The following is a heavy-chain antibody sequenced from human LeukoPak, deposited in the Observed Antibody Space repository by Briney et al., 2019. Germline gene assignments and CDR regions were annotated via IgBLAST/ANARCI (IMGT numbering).Heavy chain of an antibody. V-gene: IGHV3-15*01. J-gene: IGHJ6*03. CDR2: IKSKTDGGTT. CDR1: GFTFSNAW. CDR3: TRDIGTVTWYYYYYMDV. Sequence: GGSLRLSCAASGFTFSNAWMSWVRQAPGKGLEWVGRIKSKTDGGTTDYAAPVKGRFTISRDDSKSIAYLQMNSLKTEDTAVYYCTRDIGTVTWYYYYYMDVWGKGTTVTISS. D-gene: IGHD4-17*01.